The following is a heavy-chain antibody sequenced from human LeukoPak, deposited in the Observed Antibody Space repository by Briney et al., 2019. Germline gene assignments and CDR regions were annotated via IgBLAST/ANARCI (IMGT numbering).Heavy chain of an antibody. Sequence: GGSLRLSCAASGVTFSSYAMSWVRQAPGKGLEWVSAISGSGGSTYYADSVKGRFTISRDNSKNTLYLQMNSLRAEDTAVYYCARGSKKHIVVVTAIPPFDYWGQGTQVTVSS. V-gene: IGHV3-23*01. CDR2: ISGSGGST. CDR3: ARGSKKHIVVVTAIPPFDY. D-gene: IGHD2-21*02. J-gene: IGHJ4*02. CDR1: GVTFSSYA.